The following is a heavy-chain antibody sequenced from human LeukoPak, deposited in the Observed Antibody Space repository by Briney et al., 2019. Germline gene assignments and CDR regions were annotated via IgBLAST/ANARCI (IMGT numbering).Heavy chain of an antibody. CDR3: ARLGIYPIQGYNYNYHYMDV. D-gene: IGHD1-1*01. V-gene: IGHV4-59*08. Sequence: SETLSLTCTVSGASISISYWSWIRQPPGKGLERIGNIYYTGSTNYNPSLKSRVTISVDMSKNQFSLQLSSVTAADTAAYYCARLGIYPIQGYNYNYHYMDVWAKGTTVTVSS. CDR2: IYYTGST. J-gene: IGHJ6*03. CDR1: GASISISY.